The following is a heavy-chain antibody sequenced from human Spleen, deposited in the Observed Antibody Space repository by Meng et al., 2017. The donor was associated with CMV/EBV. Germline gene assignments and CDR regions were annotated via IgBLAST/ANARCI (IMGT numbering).Heavy chain of an antibody. CDR2: IHPSDSDT. J-gene: IGHJ4*02. V-gene: IGHV5-51*01. CDR3: ARRMSGSVWYQPFDY. Sequence: KVSCKCSGYNFPSHWIGWVRQMPGRGLEWMGIIHPSDSDTRYSPSFQGQVTISADKSSTTAYLQWSSLKASDTAVYYCARRMSGSVWYQPFDYWGQGTLVTVSS. D-gene: IGHD6-19*01. CDR1: GYNFPSHW.